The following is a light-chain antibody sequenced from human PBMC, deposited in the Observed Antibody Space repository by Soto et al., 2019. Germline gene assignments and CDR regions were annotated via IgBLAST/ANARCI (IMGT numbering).Light chain of an antibody. CDR2: GNG. J-gene: IGLJ1*01. Sequence: QSVLTQPPSVSGAPGQRVTISCSGTSSSIGAGYEVHWYHQLPGTAPKLVVSGNGNRPSGVPDRLSASKSGTSASLAITGLQAEDEGHYYCQSSDKRLTAYVFVTGTKLTVL. CDR1: SSSIGAGYE. V-gene: IGLV1-40*01. CDR3: QSSDKRLTAYV.